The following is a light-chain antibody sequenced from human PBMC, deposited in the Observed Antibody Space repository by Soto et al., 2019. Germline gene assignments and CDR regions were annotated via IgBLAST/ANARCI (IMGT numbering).Light chain of an antibody. V-gene: IGKV1-5*01. Sequence: DIQMTQSPSTLSASVGDRVTITCRASQSISSWLAWYQQKPGKAPKLLIYDASILESGVPSRFSGSGSGTEFTLTISSLQPDDFVTYYCQKYNTYTFGQGTKVEIK. CDR3: QKYNTYT. CDR1: QSISSW. CDR2: DAS. J-gene: IGKJ1*01.